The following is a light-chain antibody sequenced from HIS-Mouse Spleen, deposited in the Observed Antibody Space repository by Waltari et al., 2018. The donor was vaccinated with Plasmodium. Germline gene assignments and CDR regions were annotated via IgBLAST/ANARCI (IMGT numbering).Light chain of an antibody. CDR2: CAA. CDR1: QSVSSN. J-gene: IGKJ2*01. V-gene: IGKV3-15*01. Sequence: EIVMTQSPATLSVSPGDRATLSCRASQSVSSNLAWYQQKPGQAPRLLIYCAATRATGIPARFSGSGSGTEFTLTISSMQSEDFAGYYCQQYNNWPPYTFGQGTKLEIK. CDR3: QQYNNWPPYT.